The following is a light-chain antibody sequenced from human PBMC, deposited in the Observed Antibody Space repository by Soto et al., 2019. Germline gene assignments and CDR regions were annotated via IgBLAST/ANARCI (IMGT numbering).Light chain of an antibody. Sequence: EIVLTQSPATLSLSPGERATLSCRASQSLSNSYFAWYQQKPGQAPRLLIYSTSSRATGIPDRFTGSGSGADFTLTISRLEPEDFAVYHCHQYGSSLTKFGQGNQVEVK. CDR1: QSLSNSY. CDR3: HQYGSSLTK. CDR2: STS. V-gene: IGKV3-20*01. J-gene: IGKJ1*01.